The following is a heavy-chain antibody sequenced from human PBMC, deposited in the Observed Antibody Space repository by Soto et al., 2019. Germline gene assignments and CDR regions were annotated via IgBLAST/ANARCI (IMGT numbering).Heavy chain of an antibody. V-gene: IGHV5-51*03. Sequence: PGESLKISCKGSGDSFTSYWIGWVRQMPGKGLEWMGIIYPGDSDTRYSPSFQGQVTISADKSISTAYLQWSSLKASDTAMYYCARLPPNYDSSGFLDYWGQGTLVTVS. CDR1: GDSFTSYW. CDR3: ARLPPNYDSSGFLDY. D-gene: IGHD3-22*01. CDR2: IYPGDSDT. J-gene: IGHJ4*02.